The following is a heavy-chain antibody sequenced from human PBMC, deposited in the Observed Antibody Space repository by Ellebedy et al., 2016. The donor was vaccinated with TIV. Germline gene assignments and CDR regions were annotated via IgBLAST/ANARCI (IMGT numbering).Heavy chain of an antibody. D-gene: IGHD4-23*01. CDR2: ISTSGDST. J-gene: IGHJ4*02. CDR3: VNGNSQYYFDY. CDR1: GFSFSNYA. Sequence: GGSLRLSXEASGFSFSNYAMNWVRQAPGEGLEWVSVISTSGDSTYDADSVKGRFTISRDNSKNTLYLQMNSLRAEDTAVYYCVNGNSQYYFDYWGQGTLVTVSS. V-gene: IGHV3-23*01.